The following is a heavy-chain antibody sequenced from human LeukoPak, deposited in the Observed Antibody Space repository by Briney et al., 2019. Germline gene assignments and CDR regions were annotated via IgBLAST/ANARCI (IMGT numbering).Heavy chain of an antibody. V-gene: IGHV4-39*07. CDR2: IYYSGST. J-gene: IGHJ4*02. Sequence: SETLSLTCTVSGGSISSSSYYWGWIRQPPGKGLEWIGSIYYSGSTYYNPSLKSRVTISVDTSKNQFSLKLSSVTAADTAVYYCAREGNYYGSGPRGYYFDYWGQGTLVTVSS. D-gene: IGHD3-10*01. CDR3: AREGNYYGSGPRGYYFDY. CDR1: GGSISSSSYY.